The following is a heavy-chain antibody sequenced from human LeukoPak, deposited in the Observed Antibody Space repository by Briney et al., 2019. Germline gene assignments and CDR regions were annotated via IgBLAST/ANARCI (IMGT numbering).Heavy chain of an antibody. CDR3: ARALYDFWSGYSPYFDY. CDR1: GFTFSHYG. V-gene: IGHV3-33*01. J-gene: IGHJ4*02. CDR2: IWFDGSNE. Sequence: GGSLRLSCAASGFTFSHYGIHWVRRTPGKGLEWVAFIWFDGSNEYYAESVKGRFTISRDNSNNTLYLQMNSLRAKDTAVYYCARALYDFWSGYSPYFDYWGQGTLVTVSS. D-gene: IGHD3-3*01.